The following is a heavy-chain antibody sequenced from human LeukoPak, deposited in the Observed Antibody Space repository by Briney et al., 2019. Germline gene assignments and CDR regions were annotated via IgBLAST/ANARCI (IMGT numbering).Heavy chain of an antibody. V-gene: IGHV4-59*12. J-gene: IGHJ5*02. D-gene: IGHD6-19*01. Sequence: PSETLSLTCTVSGGSISGYYWSWIRQPPGKGLEWIGYIYYSGSTYYNPSLKSRVTISVDTSKNQFSLKLSSVTAADTAVYYCAREDLAVAGPSWGQGTLVTVSS. CDR1: GGSISGYY. CDR3: AREDLAVAGPS. CDR2: IYYSGST.